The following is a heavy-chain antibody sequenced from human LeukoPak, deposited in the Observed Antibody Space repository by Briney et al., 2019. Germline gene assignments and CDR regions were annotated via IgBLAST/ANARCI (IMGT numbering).Heavy chain of an antibody. V-gene: IGHV1-2*04. Sequence: ASVKVSCKASGYTFTAYYMQWVRQAPGQGLEWMGWVNPNSGDTNYAQKFQGWVTMTRDTSISTAYMELNRLRSDDAAVYYCARVSSSYGDYFDSYYGMDVWGQGTTVTVSS. CDR1: GYTFTAYY. CDR3: ARVSSSYGDYFDSYYGMDV. J-gene: IGHJ6*02. CDR2: VNPNSGDT. D-gene: IGHD4-17*01.